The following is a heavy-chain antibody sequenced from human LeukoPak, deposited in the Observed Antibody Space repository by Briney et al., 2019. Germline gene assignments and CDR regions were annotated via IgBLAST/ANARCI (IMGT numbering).Heavy chain of an antibody. Sequence: ASVKVSCKASGYTFTSYDINWVRQATEQGLEWMGWMNPNSGNTGYAQKFQGRVTMTRNTSISTAYMELSSLRSEDTAVYYCAAPAAIPAAFDIWGQGTMVTVSS. CDR1: GYTFTSYD. J-gene: IGHJ3*02. CDR3: AAPAAIPAAFDI. D-gene: IGHD2-2*01. V-gene: IGHV1-8*01. CDR2: MNPNSGNT.